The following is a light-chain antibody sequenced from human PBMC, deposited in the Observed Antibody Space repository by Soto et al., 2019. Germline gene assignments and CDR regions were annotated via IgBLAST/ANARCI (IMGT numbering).Light chain of an antibody. J-gene: IGKJ5*01. V-gene: IGKV1-5*03. CDR2: KAS. Sequence: TQSPATLSLSPGERATLSCRASQSISSWLAWYQQKPGKAPKLLIYKASTLKSGVPSRFSGSGSGTEFTLTISSLQPDDFATYYCQQLNSYPSITFGQGTRLEIK. CDR3: QQLNSYPSIT. CDR1: QSISSW.